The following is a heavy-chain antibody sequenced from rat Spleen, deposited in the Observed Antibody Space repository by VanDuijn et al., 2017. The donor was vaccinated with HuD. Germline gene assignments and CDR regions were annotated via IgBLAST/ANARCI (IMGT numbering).Heavy chain of an antibody. J-gene: IGHJ4*01. CDR1: GFTFSDYG. CDR2: ISPSGGST. Sequence: EVQLVESGGGLVQPGRSLKLSCAASGFTFSDYGMAWVRQGLTKGLEWVASISPSGGSTYYRDSVKGRFTISSDNAKTTLYLQMGSLRSEDTATYYCTRGYVMDAWGQGASVTVSS. V-gene: IGHV5S13*01. CDR3: TRGYVMDA.